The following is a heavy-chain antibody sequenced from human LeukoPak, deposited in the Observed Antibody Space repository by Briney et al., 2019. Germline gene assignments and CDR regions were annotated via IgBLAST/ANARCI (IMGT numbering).Heavy chain of an antibody. CDR2: IYYSGST. D-gene: IGHD3-3*01. CDR3: ASEGNDFWSGYHRYYLDY. V-gene: IGHV4-39*07. J-gene: IGHJ4*02. CDR1: GGSISSSSYY. Sequence: PSETLSLTCTVSGGSISSSSYYWGWIRQPPGKGLEWIGSIYYSGSTYYNPSLKSRVTISVDTSKNQFSLKLSSVTAADTAVYYCASEGNDFWSGYHRYYLDYWGQGTLVTVSS.